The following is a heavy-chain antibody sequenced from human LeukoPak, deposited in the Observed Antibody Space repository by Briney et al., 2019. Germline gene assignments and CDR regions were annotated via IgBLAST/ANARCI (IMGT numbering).Heavy chain of an antibody. V-gene: IGHV4-61*05. CDR2: IYYSGST. J-gene: IGHJ4*02. D-gene: IGHD1-26*01. CDR1: GGSISSSSYY. Sequence: SETLSLTCTVSGGSISSSSYYWGWIRQPPGKGLEWIGYIYYSGSTNYNPSLKSRVTISVDTSKNQFSLKLSSVTAADTAVYYCARAARGELLPLGCWGQGTLVTVSS. CDR3: ARAARGELLPLGC.